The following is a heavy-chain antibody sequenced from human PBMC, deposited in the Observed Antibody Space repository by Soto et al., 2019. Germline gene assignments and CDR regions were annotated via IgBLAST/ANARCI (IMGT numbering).Heavy chain of an antibody. J-gene: IGHJ4*02. V-gene: IGHV3-7*05. CDR1: GFTFSSYW. CDR3: ARETYSAYSSSWYVY. CDR2: IKQDGSEK. Sequence: EVQVVESGGGLVQPGGSLRLSCAASGFTFSSYWMSWVRQAPGKGLEWVANIKQDGSEKYYVDSVKGRFTISRDNAKNPLYLQMNSLRAEDTAVYYCARETYSAYSSSWYVYWGQGTLVTVSS. D-gene: IGHD6-13*01.